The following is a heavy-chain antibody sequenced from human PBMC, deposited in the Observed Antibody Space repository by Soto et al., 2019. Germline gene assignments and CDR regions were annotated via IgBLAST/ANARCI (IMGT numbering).Heavy chain of an antibody. CDR1: GFSFSTSS. J-gene: IGHJ4*02. Sequence: PGGSLRLSCEGSGFSFSTSSMNWLRQAPGKGLEWVSYISSSSSIIHYVDSVKGRFTISRDNAKNSLYLQMNSLRVEDTAVYYCARGQWSAVVVIPFDYWGQGTLVTVSS. V-gene: IGHV3-48*01. CDR2: ISSSSSII. D-gene: IGHD3-22*01. CDR3: ARGQWSAVVVIPFDY.